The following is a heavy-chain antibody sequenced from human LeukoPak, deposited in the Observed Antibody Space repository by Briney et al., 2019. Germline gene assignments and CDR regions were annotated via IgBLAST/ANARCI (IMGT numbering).Heavy chain of an antibody. CDR1: GYTFTSYY. CDR3: ARDDEENDAFDI. J-gene: IGHJ3*02. Sequence: ASVKVSCKPSGYTFTSYYMHWVRQAPGQGLEWMGIINPSGGSTSYAQKFQGRVTMTRDTSTSTVYMELSSLRSEDTAVYYCARDDEENDAFDIWGQGTMVTVSS. CDR2: INPSGGST. V-gene: IGHV1-46*01.